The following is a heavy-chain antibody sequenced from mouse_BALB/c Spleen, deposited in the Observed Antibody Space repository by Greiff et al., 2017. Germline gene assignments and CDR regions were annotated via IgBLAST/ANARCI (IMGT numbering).Heavy chain of an antibody. D-gene: IGHD1-1*01. CDR1: GYTFTSYW. V-gene: IGHV1-5*01. CDR2: IYPGNSDT. J-gene: IGHJ4*01. CDR3: TLLLRYYYAMDY. Sequence: EVQLQQSGAELARPGASVKLSCKASGYTFTSYWMQWVKQRPGQGLEWIGAIYPGNSDTSYNQKFKGKAKLTAVTSASTAYMELSSLTNEDSAVYYCTLLLRYYYAMDYWGQGTSVTVSS.